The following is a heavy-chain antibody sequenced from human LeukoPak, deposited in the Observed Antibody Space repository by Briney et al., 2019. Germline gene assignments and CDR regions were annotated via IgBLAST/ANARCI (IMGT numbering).Heavy chain of an antibody. J-gene: IGHJ5*02. CDR1: GGSFSGYY. CDR3: ARGVFLTTVTTGWFDP. Sequence: SETLSLTCAVYGGSFSGYYWSWIRQPPGKGLEWIGEINHSGSTNYNPSLKSRVTISVDTSKNQFSLKLSSVTAADTAVYYCARGVFLTTVTTGWFDPWGQGTLVTVSS. V-gene: IGHV4-34*01. CDR2: INHSGST. D-gene: IGHD4-17*01.